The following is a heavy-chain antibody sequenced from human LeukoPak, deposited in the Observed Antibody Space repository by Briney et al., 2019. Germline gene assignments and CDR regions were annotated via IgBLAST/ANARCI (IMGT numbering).Heavy chain of an antibody. D-gene: IGHD4-11*01. CDR2: TYSGDSA. Sequence: GGSLRLSCAASGFIVSSTYMSGPRQAPGKGLEGVSLTYSGDSATYADSVKGRFTVSSDNLQNAVYLQMNSLRAEDTAVYYCARGAYSPNPPYYYYFMDVWGKGTTVTVSS. J-gene: IGHJ6*03. V-gene: IGHV3-53*01. CDR3: ARGAYSPNPPYYYYFMDV. CDR1: GFIVSSTY.